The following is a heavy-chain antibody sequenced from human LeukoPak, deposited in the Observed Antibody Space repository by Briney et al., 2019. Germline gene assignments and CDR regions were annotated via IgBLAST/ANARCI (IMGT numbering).Heavy chain of an antibody. CDR3: AKGVHWAYCGGDCSTPRPSDAFDI. D-gene: IGHD2-21*01. Sequence: PGGSLRLSCAASGFTFSSYGMHWVRQAPGKGLEWVAFIRYDGGNKYYADSVKGRFTISRDNSKNTLYLQMNSLRAEDTAVYYCAKGVHWAYCGGDCSTPRPSDAFDIWGQGTMVTVSS. V-gene: IGHV3-30*02. CDR2: IRYDGGNK. CDR1: GFTFSSYG. J-gene: IGHJ3*02.